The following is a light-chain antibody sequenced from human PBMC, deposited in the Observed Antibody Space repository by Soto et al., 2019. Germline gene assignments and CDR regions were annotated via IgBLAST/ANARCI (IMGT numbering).Light chain of an antibody. CDR1: EGINSY. Sequence: DIQLTQSPSFLSASVGDTVTITCRASEGINSYLVWYIQKPGKAPKLLIHSASTLLNGVPSRFSGSGSGTQFTLTITNLQPEDFAPYYCQQGSSYPFIFGPGTTVEI. V-gene: IGKV1-9*01. J-gene: IGKJ3*01. CDR3: QQGSSYPFI. CDR2: SAS.